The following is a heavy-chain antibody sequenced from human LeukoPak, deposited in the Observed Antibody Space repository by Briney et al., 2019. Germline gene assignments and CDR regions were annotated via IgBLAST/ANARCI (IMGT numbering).Heavy chain of an antibody. D-gene: IGHD3-22*01. CDR1: GFTFDDYA. V-gene: IGHV3-9*01. CDR2: ISWNSGNI. J-gene: IGHJ4*02. CDR3: AKDVGGYYDGSAPNQ. Sequence: SGGSLRLSCAASGFTFDDYAMHWVRQAPGKGLEWVSGISWNSGNIGYADSVKGRFTISRDNAKNSLYLQMNSLRAEDTALYYCAKDVGGYYDGSAPNQWGQGTLVTVSS.